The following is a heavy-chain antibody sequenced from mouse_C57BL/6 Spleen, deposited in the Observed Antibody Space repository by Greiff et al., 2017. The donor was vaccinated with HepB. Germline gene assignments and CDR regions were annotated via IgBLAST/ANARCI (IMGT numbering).Heavy chain of an antibody. J-gene: IGHJ4*01. V-gene: IGHV1-42*01. CDR3: ALDSSGYGGYAMDY. CDR1: GYSFTGYY. D-gene: IGHD3-2*02. Sequence: VQLQQSGPELVKPGASVKISCKASGYSFTGYYMNWVKQSPEKSLEWIGEINPSTGGTTYNQKFKAKATLTVDKSSSTAYMQLKSLTSEDSAVYYCALDSSGYGGYAMDYWGQGTSVTVSS. CDR2: INPSTGGT.